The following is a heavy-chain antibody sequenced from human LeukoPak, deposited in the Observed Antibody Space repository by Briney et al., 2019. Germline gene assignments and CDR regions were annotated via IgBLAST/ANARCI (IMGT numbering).Heavy chain of an antibody. CDR3: AAEHDGFDI. CDR2: IRGDGGDT. V-gene: IGHV3-74*01. J-gene: IGHJ3*02. Sequence: WVSSIRGDGGDTTYTDSVKGRFTISRENAKNTLYLQMNSLRADDTAVYYCAAEHDGFDIWGQGTMVTVSS.